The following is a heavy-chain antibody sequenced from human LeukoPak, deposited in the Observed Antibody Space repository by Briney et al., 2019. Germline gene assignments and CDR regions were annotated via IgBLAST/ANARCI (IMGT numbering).Heavy chain of an antibody. CDR2: INPSGGST. CDR1: GYTFTSYY. D-gene: IGHD3-16*01. CDR3: ARVGGEGYFDY. V-gene: IGHV1-46*01. J-gene: IGHJ4*02. Sequence: ASVKVSCKXSGYTFTSYYMHWVRLAPGQGLEWMGIINPSGGSTSYAQKFQGRVTMTRDTSTSTVYMELSSLRSEDTAVYYCARVGGEGYFDYWGQGTLVTVSS.